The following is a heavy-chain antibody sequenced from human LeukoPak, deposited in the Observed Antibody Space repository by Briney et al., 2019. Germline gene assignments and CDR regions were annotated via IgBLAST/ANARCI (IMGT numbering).Heavy chain of an antibody. V-gene: IGHV4-30-4*01. CDR1: GGSISSGDYY. D-gene: IGHD3-10*01. CDR2: IYYSGST. CDR3: ASYYGSGSYPLFNY. J-gene: IGHJ4*02. Sequence: PSETLSLTCTVSGGSISSGDYYWSWIRQPPGTGLGWIGYIYYSGSTHYNPSLKSRITISVDTSKNQFSLKLSSVTAADTAVYYCASYYGSGSYPLFNYWGQGTLVTVSS.